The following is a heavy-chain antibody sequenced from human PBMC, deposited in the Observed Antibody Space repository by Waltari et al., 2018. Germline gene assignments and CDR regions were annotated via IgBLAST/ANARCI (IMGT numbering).Heavy chain of an antibody. J-gene: IGHJ4*02. Sequence: EVHLVESGGDLVQPGGSLRLSCAGPGFIFSTDLMNWVRQAPGKGLEWVANIKQDGSEKNYVDSVRGRFTISRDNAKNSLYLQMNSLRVEDTAVYFCASGLRWQDKWGQGTLVTVSS. CDR1: GFIFSTDL. D-gene: IGHD4-17*01. CDR2: IKQDGSEK. CDR3: ASGLRWQDK. V-gene: IGHV3-7*01.